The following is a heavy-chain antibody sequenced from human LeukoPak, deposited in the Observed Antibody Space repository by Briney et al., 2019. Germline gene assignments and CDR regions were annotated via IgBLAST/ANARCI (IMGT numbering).Heavy chain of an antibody. CDR3: ATDRNCGGGCSNWFDP. V-gene: IGHV3-30*02. Sequence: GGSLTLSCVASGYTFRRNGLHWVRQAPGKGLEWVAFIPYDGYKKSYLDSVKGRFTISRDNSKNTVYLQMGSLRAEDTALYYCATDRNCGGGCSNWFDPWGQGTLVIVSS. CDR1: GYTFRRNG. D-gene: IGHD2-21*02. CDR2: IPYDGYKK. J-gene: IGHJ5*02.